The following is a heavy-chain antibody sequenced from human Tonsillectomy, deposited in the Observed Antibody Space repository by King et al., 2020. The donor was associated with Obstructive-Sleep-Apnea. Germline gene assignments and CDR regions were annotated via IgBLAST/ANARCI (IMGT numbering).Heavy chain of an antibody. D-gene: IGHD3-16*01. Sequence: VPLQESGPGLVKPSETLSLTCTVSGASISNTKYYWGWIRQPPGKGLEWIGTMYYRGSTYYNPSLKSRVTISVDTSKNQFSLKLSSATAADTAVYFCARCLQTFLHYVESWGQGTLVTGSS. CDR3: ARCLQTFLHYVES. J-gene: IGHJ4*02. CDR1: GASISNTKYY. CDR2: MYYRGST. V-gene: IGHV4-39*07.